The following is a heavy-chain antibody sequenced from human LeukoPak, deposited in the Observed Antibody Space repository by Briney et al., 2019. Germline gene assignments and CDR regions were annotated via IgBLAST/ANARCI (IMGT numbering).Heavy chain of an antibody. J-gene: IGHJ4*02. Sequence: SVKVSCKASGGTFSSYAISWVRQAPGQGLEWMGRIIPIFGTANYAQKFQGRVTITTDESTSTAYMELSSLRSEDTAVYYRARDLVGRGAAAGTIDYWGQGTLVTVSS. D-gene: IGHD6-13*01. CDR2: IIPIFGTA. CDR1: GGTFSSYA. CDR3: ARDLVGRGAAAGTIDY. V-gene: IGHV1-69*05.